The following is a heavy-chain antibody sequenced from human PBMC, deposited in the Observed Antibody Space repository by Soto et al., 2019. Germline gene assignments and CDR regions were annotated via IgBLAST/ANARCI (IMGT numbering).Heavy chain of an antibody. CDR3: ARLDYAGNSGVDY. D-gene: IGHD4-17*01. CDR2: IYYSGST. J-gene: IGHJ4*02. CDR1: GGSISSYY. Sequence: PSATLSLTCTVSGGSISSYYWSWIRQPPGKGLEWIGYIYYSGSTNYNPSLKSRVTISVDTSKNQFSLKLSSVTAADTAVYYCARLDYAGNSGVDYWGQGTLVTVS. V-gene: IGHV4-59*08.